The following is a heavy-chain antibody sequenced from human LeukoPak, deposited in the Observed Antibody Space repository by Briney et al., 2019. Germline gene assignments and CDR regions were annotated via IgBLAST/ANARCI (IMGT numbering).Heavy chain of an antibody. D-gene: IGHD3-10*01. V-gene: IGHV1-18*04. J-gene: IGHJ5*02. CDR2: ISAYNGNT. Sequence: ASVKVSCKASGYTFTSYGISWVRQAPGQGLEWMGWISAYNGNTNYAQKLQGRVTMTTDTSTSTAYMELRSLRSDDTAVYYCARDPLALAYYGSGSYYNREHRFDPWGQGTLVTVSS. CDR3: ARDPLALAYYGSGSYYNREHRFDP. CDR1: GYTFTSYG.